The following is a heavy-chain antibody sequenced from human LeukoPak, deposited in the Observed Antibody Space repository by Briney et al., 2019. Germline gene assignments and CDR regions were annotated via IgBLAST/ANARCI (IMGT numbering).Heavy chain of an antibody. D-gene: IGHD3-16*01. V-gene: IGHV3-53*01. J-gene: IGHJ4*02. CDR2: IYGGGST. CDR1: GFTVSSNY. CDR3: ARARNGGDFDY. Sequence: QPGGSLRLSCAASGFTVSSNYMSWVRQAPGKGLEWVSVIYGGGSTYYADSVKGRFTISRDNSKNTLYLQMNGLRAEDTAVYYCARARNGGDFDYWGQGTLVTVSS.